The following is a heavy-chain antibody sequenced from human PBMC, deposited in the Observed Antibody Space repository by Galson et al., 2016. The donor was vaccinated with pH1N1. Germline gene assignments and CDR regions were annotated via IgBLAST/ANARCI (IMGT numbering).Heavy chain of an antibody. Sequence: SLRLSCAVSEVIFTSDALSWVRQAPGKGLEWVASISNGGDRIFYADSVKGRFTISRDTSKSTLYLQMNSLRGEDTALYYCASDGWSDVDSAIVFGDHFDDWGQGTLVTVSS. J-gene: IGHJ4*02. CDR2: ISNGGDRI. CDR3: ASDGWSDVDSAIVFGDHFDD. CDR1: EVIFTSDA. D-gene: IGHD5-18*01. V-gene: IGHV3-23*01.